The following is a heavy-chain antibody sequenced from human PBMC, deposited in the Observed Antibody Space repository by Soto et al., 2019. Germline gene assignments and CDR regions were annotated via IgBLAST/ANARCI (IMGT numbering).Heavy chain of an antibody. CDR3: ARDRDYYGSGTRGNYYYGMDV. CDR1: GFTFRDYA. Sequence: PGGSLRLSCAASGFTFRDYAMHWVRQAPGKGLEWVAVISYDGSNKYYADSVKGRFIISRDNSKNTLYMQMHSLRDEDTAVYYCARDRDYYGSGTRGNYYYGMDVWGQGTTVTVSS. CDR2: ISYDGSNK. V-gene: IGHV3-30*04. J-gene: IGHJ6*02. D-gene: IGHD3-10*01.